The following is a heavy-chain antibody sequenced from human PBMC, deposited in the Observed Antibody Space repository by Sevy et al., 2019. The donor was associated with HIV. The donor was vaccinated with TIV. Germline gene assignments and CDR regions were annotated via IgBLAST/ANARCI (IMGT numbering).Heavy chain of an antibody. V-gene: IGHV3-11*01. J-gene: IGHJ1*01. D-gene: IGHD2-15*01. CDR3: ARAAADCSGGTCYSAASNQCFQH. Sequence: GGSLRLSCAASGFTFSDYYMSWIRQAPGRGLEWIAYISIAGDIVYYADSVKGRFTISRDNAKNSLYLQLNSLRAEDTAVYYCARAAADCSGGTCYSAASNQCFQHWGQGTLVTVSS. CDR1: GFTFSDYY. CDR2: ISIAGDIV.